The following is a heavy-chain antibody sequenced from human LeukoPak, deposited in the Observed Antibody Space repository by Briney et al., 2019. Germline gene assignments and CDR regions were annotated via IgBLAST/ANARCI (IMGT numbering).Heavy chain of an antibody. CDR3: ARVRLLELLPQFDY. CDR1: GYTFSTYA. J-gene: IGHJ4*02. CDR2: ISAYNGDT. D-gene: IGHD1-7*01. Sequence: GASVKVSCKASGYTFSTYAITWVRQVPGQGLEWVGWISAYNGDTDYAQKLQDRVTMTTDTSTNTAYMELRSLRSDDTAVYYCARVRLLELLPQFDYWGQGTLVTVSS. V-gene: IGHV1-18*01.